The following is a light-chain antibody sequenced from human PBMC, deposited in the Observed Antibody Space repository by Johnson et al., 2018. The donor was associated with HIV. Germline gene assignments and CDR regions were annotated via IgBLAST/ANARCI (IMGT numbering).Light chain of an antibody. CDR1: SSNIGTNS. Sequence: QSVLTQPPSVSAAPGQKVTISCSGSSSNIGTNSVSWYQQLPGTAPRLLIYENYKRPSGIPDRFSGSKSGTSATLGITGLQTGDEADYYCGTWDSSLSAGVFGTGTKVTVL. CDR3: GTWDSSLSAGV. V-gene: IGLV1-51*02. CDR2: ENY. J-gene: IGLJ1*01.